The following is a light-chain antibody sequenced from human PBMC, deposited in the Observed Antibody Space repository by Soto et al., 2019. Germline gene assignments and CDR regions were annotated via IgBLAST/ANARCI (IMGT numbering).Light chain of an antibody. CDR1: SSDVGGYNY. V-gene: IGLV2-11*01. Sequence: SDLNQARSVYGSPRQAVTISCTGTSSDVGGYNYVSWYQQHPGKAPKLMIYDVSKRPSGVPDRFSGSKSGNTASLTISGLQAEDEADYYCCSYAGSYTSLYVFGTGTKVTVL. CDR2: DVS. CDR3: CSYAGSYTSLYV. J-gene: IGLJ1*01.